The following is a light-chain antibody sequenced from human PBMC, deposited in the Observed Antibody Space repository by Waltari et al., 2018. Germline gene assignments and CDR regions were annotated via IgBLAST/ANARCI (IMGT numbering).Light chain of an antibody. Sequence: QSVLTQPPSVSGTPGQRVTIPCSGSFPNIGSNSVNWYQQLPGTSPRLLIYNTNQGPSGVPHRFSASKSGTSASLAITGLQSEDEAYYYCAAWDDSLGAVFGGGTKLTVL. CDR1: FPNIGSNS. V-gene: IGLV1-44*01. CDR2: NTN. J-gene: IGLJ3*02. CDR3: AAWDDSLGAV.